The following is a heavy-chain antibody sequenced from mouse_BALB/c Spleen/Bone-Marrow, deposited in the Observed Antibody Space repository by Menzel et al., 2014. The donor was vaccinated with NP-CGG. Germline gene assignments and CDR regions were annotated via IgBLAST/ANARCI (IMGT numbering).Heavy chain of an antibody. V-gene: IGHV5-17*02. CDR1: GFTFSSFG. D-gene: IGHD4-1*01. CDR3: ARGGNWDDFDV. J-gene: IGHJ1*01. Sequence: EVHLVESGGGLVQPGGSRKLSCAASGFTFSSFGMHWVRRAPEKGLEWVAYISSGSTAICYADTVKGRFTISRDNPKNTLFLQMTSLRSEDTAMYYCARGGNWDDFDVWGAGTTATVSS. CDR2: ISSGSTAI.